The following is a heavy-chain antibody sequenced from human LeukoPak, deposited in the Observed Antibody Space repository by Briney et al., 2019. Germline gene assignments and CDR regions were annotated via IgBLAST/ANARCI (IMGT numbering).Heavy chain of an antibody. CDR2: INHSGST. CDR3: ARGGSHYYGSGSYYGNWFDP. V-gene: IGHV4-34*01. CDR1: GGSFSGYY. Sequence: SETLSLTCAVYGGSFSGYYWSWIRQPPGKGLEWIGEINHSGSTNYNPSLKSRVTISVDTSKNQFSLKLSSVTAADTAVYYCARGGSHYYGSGSYYGNWFDPWGQGTLVTVSS. J-gene: IGHJ5*02. D-gene: IGHD3-10*01.